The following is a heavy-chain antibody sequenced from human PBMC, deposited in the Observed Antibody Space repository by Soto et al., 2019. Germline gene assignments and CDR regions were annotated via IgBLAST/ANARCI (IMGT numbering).Heavy chain of an antibody. CDR1: GGSISSGDYY. D-gene: IGHD5-12*01. CDR2: IYYSGST. V-gene: IGHV4-30-4*01. Sequence: SETLSLTCTVSGGSISSGDYYWSWIRQPPGKGLEWIGYIYYSGSTYYNPSLKSRVTISVDTSKNQFSLKLSSVTAADTAVYYCARVSSRGPATIDAFDIWGQGTMVTVSS. CDR3: ARVSSRGPATIDAFDI. J-gene: IGHJ3*02.